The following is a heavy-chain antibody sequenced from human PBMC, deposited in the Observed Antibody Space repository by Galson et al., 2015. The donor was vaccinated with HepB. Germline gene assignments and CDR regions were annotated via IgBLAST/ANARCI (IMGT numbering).Heavy chain of an antibody. J-gene: IGHJ4*02. V-gene: IGHV3-30*02. D-gene: IGHD5-24*01. CDR1: GFTFSSYG. Sequence: SLRLSCAASGFTFSSYGMHWVRQAPGKGLEWVAFIRYDGSNKYYADSVKGRFTISRDNSKNTLYLQMNSLRAEDTAVYYCAKGPRLRYGYNYYFDYWGQGTLVTVSS. CDR2: IRYDGSNK. CDR3: AKGPRLRYGYNYYFDY.